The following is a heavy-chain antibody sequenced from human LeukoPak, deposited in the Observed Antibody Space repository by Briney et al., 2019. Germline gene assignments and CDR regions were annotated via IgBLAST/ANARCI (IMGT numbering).Heavy chain of an antibody. V-gene: IGHV1-69*13. Sequence: EASVKVSCKASGGTFSSYPISWVRQAPGQGLEWMGGIIPIFGTANYAQKFQGRVMITADESMSTAYMELSSLTSEDTAVYYCATIGVIASAGSWFDPWGQGTLVTVSS. CDR1: GGTFSSYP. CDR2: IIPIFGTA. D-gene: IGHD6-13*01. CDR3: ATIGVIASAGSWFDP. J-gene: IGHJ5*02.